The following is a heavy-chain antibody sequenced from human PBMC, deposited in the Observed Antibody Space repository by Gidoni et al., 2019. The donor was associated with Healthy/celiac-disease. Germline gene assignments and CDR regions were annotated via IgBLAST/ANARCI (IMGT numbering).Heavy chain of an antibody. Sequence: QVQLVESGGGVVQPGRSLRLSCAASGFTFSSYGMHWVRQAPGKGLEWVAVIWYDGSNKYYADSVKGRFTISRDNSKNTLYLQMNSLRAEDTAVYYCAREGSLNEDDAFDIWGQGTMVTVSS. J-gene: IGHJ3*02. CDR2: IWYDGSNK. V-gene: IGHV3-33*01. CDR1: GFTFSSYG. D-gene: IGHD1-1*01. CDR3: AREGSLNEDDAFDI.